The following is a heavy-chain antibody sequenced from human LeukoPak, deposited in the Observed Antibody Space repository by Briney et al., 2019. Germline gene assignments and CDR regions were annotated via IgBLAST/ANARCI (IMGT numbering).Heavy chain of an antibody. CDR1: GFTFSNYW. V-gene: IGHV3-7*01. CDR2: INQDGSKE. D-gene: IGHD5-12*01. Sequence: PGGSLRLSCAASGFTFSNYWMTWVRQAPGKGLEWVAHINQDGSKEYYMDSVKARFTISRDNAKNSLPLQMNSLRAEDTAVYYCVRDGGVSGYDLLDYWGQGTLVTVSP. J-gene: IGHJ4*02. CDR3: VRDGGVSGYDLLDY.